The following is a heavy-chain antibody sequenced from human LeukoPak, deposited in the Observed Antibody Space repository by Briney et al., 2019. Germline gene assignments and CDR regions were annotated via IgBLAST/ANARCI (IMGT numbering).Heavy chain of an antibody. CDR2: IFHGGST. CDR3: ARSLFRGSGSWKGWFDP. Sequence: SQTLSLTCAVSGGSINSDSWSWIRQPPGKGLEWIGYIFHGGSTYSNPSLKSRVTISVDRSKNQFSLKLTSVTAADTAVYYCARSLFRGSGSWKGWFDPWGQGTLVTVSS. D-gene: IGHD6-13*01. V-gene: IGHV4-30-2*01. CDR1: GGSINSDS. J-gene: IGHJ5*02.